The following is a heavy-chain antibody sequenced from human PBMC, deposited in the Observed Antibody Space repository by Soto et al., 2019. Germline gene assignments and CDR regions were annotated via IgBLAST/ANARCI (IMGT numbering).Heavy chain of an antibody. Sequence: SVKVSCKASGFTFTNSAVQWVRQARGQRLEWIGWIVVGSGNTNYAQKFQERVTITRDMSKTTAYMELSSLRSEDTAVYYCATDKGDSYGYGNYWGQGTLVTVSS. CDR3: ATDKGDSYGYGNY. V-gene: IGHV1-58*01. CDR1: GFTFTNSA. J-gene: IGHJ4*02. D-gene: IGHD5-18*01. CDR2: IVVGSGNT.